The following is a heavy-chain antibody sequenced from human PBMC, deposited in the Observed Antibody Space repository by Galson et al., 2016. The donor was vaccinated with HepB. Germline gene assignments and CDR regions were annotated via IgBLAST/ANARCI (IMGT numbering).Heavy chain of an antibody. Sequence: SVKVSCKASGYTFTSYAFHWVRQAPGQRLEWVGSINGGTGDTESSQKFQDRVIFSRDTSASTAYMEIRGLRSEDTAVFYCARGLGGSGSFHFWGQGTLVIVVS. CDR3: ARGLGGSGSFHF. CDR2: INGGTGDT. J-gene: IGHJ4*02. CDR1: GYTFTSYA. D-gene: IGHD3-10*01. V-gene: IGHV1-3*01.